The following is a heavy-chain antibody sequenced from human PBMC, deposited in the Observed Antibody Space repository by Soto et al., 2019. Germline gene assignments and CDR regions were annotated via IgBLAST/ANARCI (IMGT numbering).Heavy chain of an antibody. CDR2: ISGSGGTT. Sequence: GGSLRLSCTASGLTFSSYGMSWVRQAPGKGLEWVSGISGSGGTTYSADAVKGRFTISRDTSKNTLDLQMDSLGAEDTAIYYCASGRGYDILTGYYPYFDSWGQGALVTVSS. V-gene: IGHV3-23*01. J-gene: IGHJ4*02. D-gene: IGHD3-9*01. CDR1: GLTFSSYG. CDR3: ASGRGYDILTGYYPYFDS.